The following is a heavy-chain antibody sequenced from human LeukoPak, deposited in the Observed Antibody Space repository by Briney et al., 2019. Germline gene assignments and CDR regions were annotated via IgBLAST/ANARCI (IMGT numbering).Heavy chain of an antibody. Sequence: PSQSLSLTCAVSGGSISSGGYSWSWIRQPPGKGLEWIGYIYPSGSTYYNPSLKSRVTISVDRSKNQFSLKVSSVTAADTAVYYCARGSGYEFDYWGQGTLVTVSS. CDR2: IYPSGST. V-gene: IGHV4-30-2*01. J-gene: IGHJ4*02. CDR1: GGSISSGGYS. CDR3: ARGSGYEFDY. D-gene: IGHD5-12*01.